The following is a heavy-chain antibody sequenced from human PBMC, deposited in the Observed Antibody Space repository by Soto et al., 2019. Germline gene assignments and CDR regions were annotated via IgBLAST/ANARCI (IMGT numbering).Heavy chain of an antibody. CDR3: ARDNVVVTAMIRNYYGMDV. Sequence: LRLSCAASGFTFSSYGMHWVRQAPGKGLEWVAVIWYDGSNKYYADSVKGRFTISRDNSKNTLYLQMNSLRAEDTAVYYCARDNVVVTAMIRNYYGMDVWGQGTTVTVSS. V-gene: IGHV3-33*01. CDR1: GFTFSSYG. J-gene: IGHJ6*02. CDR2: IWYDGSNK. D-gene: IGHD2-21*02.